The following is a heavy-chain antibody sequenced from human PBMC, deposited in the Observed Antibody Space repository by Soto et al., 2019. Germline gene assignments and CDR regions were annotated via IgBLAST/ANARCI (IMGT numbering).Heavy chain of an antibody. CDR2: IYSGGNT. CDR3: ALSFPVEDVDTAEEDYYYGKDV. Sequence: GGSLRLSCAAPGLTVSSNYMSWVRQAPGKGLEWVSVIYSGGNTYYADSVKGRFTISRDNSKNTLYLQMNSLRAEDTAVYYCALSFPVEDVDTAEEDYYYGKDVWGQGTTVTVSS. V-gene: IGHV3-66*01. CDR1: GLTVSSNY. J-gene: IGHJ6*02. D-gene: IGHD5-18*01.